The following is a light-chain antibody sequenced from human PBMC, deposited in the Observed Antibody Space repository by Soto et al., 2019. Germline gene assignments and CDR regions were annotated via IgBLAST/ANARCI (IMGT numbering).Light chain of an antibody. CDR3: GSYTTSITVI. Sequence: QSALTQPASVSGYPGQSIAISCTGTSSDVGDYNSVSWYQQQPGKAPKLMIYALSNRPSGVSNRFSGSKSGNTASLTISGLQAEDEADYYCGSYTTSITVIFGGGTKLTVL. CDR2: ALS. J-gene: IGLJ2*01. V-gene: IGLV2-14*03. CDR1: SSDVGDYNS.